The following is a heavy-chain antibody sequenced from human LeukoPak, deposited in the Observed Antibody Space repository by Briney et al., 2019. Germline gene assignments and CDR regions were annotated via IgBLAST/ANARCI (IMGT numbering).Heavy chain of an antibody. Sequence: GGSLRLSCAASGFTVSSNYMSWVRQAPGKGLEWVSIIYSGGSTFYADSVKGRFTISRDNSKNTLYLQMNSLRAEDTAVYYCARSVKGLFYYDSSGHYRQGPHHAFDLWGQGTMVTVSS. CDR2: IYSGGST. V-gene: IGHV3-53*01. CDR1: GFTVSSNY. CDR3: ARSVKGLFYYDSSGHYRQGPHHAFDL. D-gene: IGHD3-22*01. J-gene: IGHJ3*01.